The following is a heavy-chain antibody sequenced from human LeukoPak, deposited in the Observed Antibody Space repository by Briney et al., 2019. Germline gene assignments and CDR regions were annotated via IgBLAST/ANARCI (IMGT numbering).Heavy chain of an antibody. CDR1: GFTFSSYE. J-gene: IGHJ4*02. CDR2: ISSSGSTI. CDR3: ARDGNLYGDYPVSYFDY. Sequence: GGSLRLSCAASGFTFSSYEMNWVRQAPGKGLEWVSYISSSGSTIYYADSVKGRFTISRDNAKNSLYLQMNSLRAEDTAVYYCARDGNLYGDYPVSYFDYWGQGTLVTVSS. V-gene: IGHV3-48*03. D-gene: IGHD4-17*01.